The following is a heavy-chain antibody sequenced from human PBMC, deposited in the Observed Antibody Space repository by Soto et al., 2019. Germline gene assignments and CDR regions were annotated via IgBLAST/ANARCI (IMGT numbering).Heavy chain of an antibody. D-gene: IGHD1-1*01. Sequence: DVQLVESGGGLIQPGESLRLSCAAFGLTISGKKYVAWVRQAPGKGLEWVSGLYDVDGSFYADSVRGRFTTSSDSSKTTVYRQMHDLRPDDTAVYYCATWHEREHAYDVWGQGTTVTVSS. CDR1: GLTISGKKY. V-gene: IGHV3-53*01. CDR2: LYDVDGS. CDR3: ATWHEREHAYDV. J-gene: IGHJ3*01.